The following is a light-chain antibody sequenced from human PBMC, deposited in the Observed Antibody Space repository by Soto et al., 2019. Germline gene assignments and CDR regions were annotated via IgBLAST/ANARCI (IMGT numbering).Light chain of an antibody. J-gene: IGLJ3*02. V-gene: IGLV2-23*02. CDR2: EVN. Sequence: QSVLTQPASVSGSPGQSITISRTGTSNDVGGYNLVSWFQQHPGKAPKLMISEVNKRPSGVSNRFSGSKSANTASLTISGLQAEDEGDYYCCSHVGGSSPQWVFGGGTKVTVL. CDR1: SNDVGGYNL. CDR3: CSHVGGSSPQWV.